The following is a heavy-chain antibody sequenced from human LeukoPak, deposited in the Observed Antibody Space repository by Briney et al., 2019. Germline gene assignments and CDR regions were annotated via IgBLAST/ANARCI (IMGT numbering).Heavy chain of an antibody. D-gene: IGHD3-16*02. V-gene: IGHV3-53*01. J-gene: IGHJ4*02. CDR2: IYSGGST. CDR1: GFTVSSNY. CDR3: ARARLGELSLFDY. Sequence: PGGSLRLSCAASGFTVSSNYMSWVRQAPGKGLEWVSVIYSGGSTYYADSVKGRFTISRDNSKNTLYLQMNSLRAEDTAVCYCARARLGELSLFDYWGQGTLVTVSS.